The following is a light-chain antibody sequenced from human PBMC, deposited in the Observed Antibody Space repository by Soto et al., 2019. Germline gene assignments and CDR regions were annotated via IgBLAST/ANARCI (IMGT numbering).Light chain of an antibody. CDR2: DTS. CDR1: TGAVTSGHY. CDR3: LLSIAGFGPV. V-gene: IGLV7-46*01. J-gene: IGLJ7*01. Sequence: QAVVTQEPSLTVSPGETLTLTCGSSTGAVTSGHYPYWFQQRPGQAPRTLIYDTSEKHSWTPARFSGSLLGGKAALTLSGAQPEDEGIYYCLLSIAGFGPVCGGGTQLTIL.